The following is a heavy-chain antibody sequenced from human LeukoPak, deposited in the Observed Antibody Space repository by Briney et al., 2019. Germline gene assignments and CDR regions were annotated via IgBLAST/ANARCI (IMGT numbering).Heavy chain of an antibody. CDR2: INPNSGGT. CDR1: GYTFTGYY. J-gene: IGHJ4*02. Sequence: ASVKVSCKASGYTFTGYYMHWVRQAPGQGLEWMGWINPNSGGTNYAQKFQGRVTMTRDTSISTAYMELSRLRSDDTAVYYCARVIDGGWYHYYFDYWGQGTLVTVSS. D-gene: IGHD6-19*01. CDR3: ARVIDGGWYHYYFDY. V-gene: IGHV1-2*02.